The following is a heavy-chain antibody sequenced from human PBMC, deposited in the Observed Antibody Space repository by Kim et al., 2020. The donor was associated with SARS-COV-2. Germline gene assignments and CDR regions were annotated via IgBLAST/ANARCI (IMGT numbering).Heavy chain of an antibody. J-gene: IGHJ2*01. V-gene: IGHV4-34*01. CDR3: ARARVYRYYWYFDL. CDR2: INHSGST. CDR1: GGSFSGYY. Sequence: SETLSLTCAVYGGSFSGYYWSWIRQPPGKGLEWIGEINHSGSTNYNPSLKSRVTISVDTSKNQFSLKLSSVTAADTAVYYCARARVYRYYWYFDLWGRGTLVTVSS. D-gene: IGHD6-13*01.